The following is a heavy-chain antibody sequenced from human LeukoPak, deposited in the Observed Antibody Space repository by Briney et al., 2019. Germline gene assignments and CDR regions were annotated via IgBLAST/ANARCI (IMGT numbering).Heavy chain of an antibody. CDR2: IHSSSGTV. CDR3: ARGDSLLVGTSAYFRDALDL. V-gene: IGHV3-48*04. J-gene: IGHJ3*01. CDR1: GFTFSSHN. D-gene: IGHD3-22*01. Sequence: GGSLRLSCAASGFTFSSHNMQWARQAPGKGLEWVSYIHSSSGTVYYADSVKGRFTISRDNAQNSLYLQMNSLRAEDTAVYSCARGDSLLVGTSAYFRDALDLWGQGTMVTVSS.